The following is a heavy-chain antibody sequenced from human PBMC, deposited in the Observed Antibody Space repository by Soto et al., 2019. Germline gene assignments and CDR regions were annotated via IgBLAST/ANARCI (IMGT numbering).Heavy chain of an antibody. D-gene: IGHD2-15*01. V-gene: IGHV3-7*05. CDR3: GRGFGGTH. Sequence: GGYLRLSCAASGFTFNNYYMVWVRQAPGRGLEWVANINQDGSAKYYVDSVKGRFTISRDNAKSSLYLQINSLRAEDTATYYCGRGFGGTHWGQGSLVTVSS. CDR1: GFTFNNYY. J-gene: IGHJ4*02. CDR2: INQDGSAK.